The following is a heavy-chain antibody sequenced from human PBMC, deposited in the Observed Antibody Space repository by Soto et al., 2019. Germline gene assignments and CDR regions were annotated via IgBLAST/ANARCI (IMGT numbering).Heavy chain of an antibody. CDR3: ARRLTTTVTAMGY. V-gene: IGHV3-30*09. CDR2: ISEDGTNK. CDR1: GFTFSSYA. D-gene: IGHD4-17*01. Sequence: PGGSLRLSCKGSGFTFSSYAIHWFRQAPGKGLEWVAVISEDGTNKYITDSVKGRFAISRDNSRSTVFLQVDSLRLEDTAVYYCARRLTTTVTAMGYWGQGTPVTVSS. J-gene: IGHJ4*02.